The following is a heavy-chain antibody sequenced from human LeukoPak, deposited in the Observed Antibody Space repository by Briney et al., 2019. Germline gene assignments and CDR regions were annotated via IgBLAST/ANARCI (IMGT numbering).Heavy chain of an antibody. D-gene: IGHD5-18*01. CDR2: ISAYNGNT. J-gene: IGHJ4*02. V-gene: IGHV1-18*01. CDR3: ARDRKSWIQLWSFDY. CDR1: GYTFTSYG. Sequence: ASVKVSCKASGYTFTSYGISWVRQAPGQGLEWMGWISAYNGNTNYAQKLQGRATMTTDTSTSTAYMELRSLRSDDTAVYYCARDRKSWIQLWSFDYWGQGTLVTVSS.